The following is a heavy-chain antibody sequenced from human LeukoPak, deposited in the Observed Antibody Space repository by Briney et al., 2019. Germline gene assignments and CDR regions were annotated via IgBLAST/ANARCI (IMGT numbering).Heavy chain of an antibody. CDR2: ISSYSDTI. Sequence: GGSLRLSCVVSGFTFSAYSVNWVRQAPGKGLEWVSYISSYSDTIYYADSVKGRFTISRDNAKNSLYLQMNSLRAEDTAVYYCARKIYYYDSSDSGWFDFWGQGTLVTVSS. CDR1: GFTFSAYS. CDR3: ARKIYYYDSSDSGWFDF. V-gene: IGHV3-48*01. D-gene: IGHD3-22*01. J-gene: IGHJ4*02.